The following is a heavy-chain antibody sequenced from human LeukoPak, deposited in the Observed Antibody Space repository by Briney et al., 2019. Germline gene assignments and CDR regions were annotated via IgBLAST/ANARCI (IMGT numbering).Heavy chain of an antibody. J-gene: IGHJ3*02. CDR3: AKTDGYNSGAFDI. CDR2: ISWNSGSI. V-gene: IGHV3-9*03. CDR1: GFTFDDYA. D-gene: IGHD5-24*01. Sequence: GGSLRLSCAASGFTFDDYAMHWVRQAPGKGLEWVSGISWNSGSIGYADSVKGRFTISRDNAKNSLYLQMNSLRAEDMALYYCAKTDGYNSGAFDIWGQGTMVSVS.